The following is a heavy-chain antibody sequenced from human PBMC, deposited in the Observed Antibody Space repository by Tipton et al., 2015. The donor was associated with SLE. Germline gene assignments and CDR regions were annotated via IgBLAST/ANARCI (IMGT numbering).Heavy chain of an antibody. CDR3: ARDPPPNWDWVFDY. V-gene: IGHV4-59*01. CDR2: IYYSGHT. J-gene: IGHJ4*02. D-gene: IGHD3/OR15-3a*01. CDR1: GGSISNYY. Sequence: TLSLTCTASGGSISNYYWSWIRQSPGKGLEWIGYIYYSGHTDYNPSLKSRVTLSVDTSKSQFSFSLRLSSVTAADTAVYYCARDPPPNWDWVFDYWGPGILVTVSS.